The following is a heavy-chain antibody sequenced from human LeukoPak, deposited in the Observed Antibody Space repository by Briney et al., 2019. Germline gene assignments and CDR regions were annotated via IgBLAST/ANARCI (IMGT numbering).Heavy chain of an antibody. J-gene: IGHJ5*02. D-gene: IGHD2-15*01. CDR2: ISGNGDIT. Sequence: PGGSLRLSCAASGFTFSNYAMSWVRQAPGKGLEWVSAISGNGDITYYTDSVKGRFTISRDNSKNTLYLQMNTLRAEDTAVYHCAKSGCNGSNCFLGWFDPWGQGTLVTVSS. CDR3: AKSGCNGSNCFLGWFDP. V-gene: IGHV3-23*01. CDR1: GFTFSNYA.